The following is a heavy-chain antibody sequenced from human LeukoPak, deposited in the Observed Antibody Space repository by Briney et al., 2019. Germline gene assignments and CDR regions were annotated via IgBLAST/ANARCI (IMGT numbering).Heavy chain of an antibody. CDR2: IYYSGST. CDR3: ARVGGCSGGSCYSIWFDP. J-gene: IGHJ5*02. Sequence: SETLSLTCNVSGGSISRSSHYWGWIHQPPGKGLEWIGSIYYSGSTYYNPSLKSRVTISVDTSKNQFSLKLSSVTAADTAVYYCARVGGCSGGSCYSIWFDPWGQGTLVTVSS. V-gene: IGHV4-39*01. D-gene: IGHD2-15*01. CDR1: GGSISRSSHY.